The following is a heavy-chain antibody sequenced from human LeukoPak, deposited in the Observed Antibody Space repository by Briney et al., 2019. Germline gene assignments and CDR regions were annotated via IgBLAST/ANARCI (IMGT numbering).Heavy chain of an antibody. V-gene: IGHV3-23*01. CDR2: IDPSGTYT. D-gene: IGHD1-14*01. CDR3: AKGPERSDRGYSDY. J-gene: IGHJ4*02. Sequence: GGSLRLPCAASGFTFGNYAMSWVRQAPGKGLEWVSGIDPSGTYTYYADSVKGRFTISRDNSKNTLYLQLNSLRAEDTAAYYCAKGPERSDRGYSDYWGQGTLVTVSS. CDR1: GFTFGNYA.